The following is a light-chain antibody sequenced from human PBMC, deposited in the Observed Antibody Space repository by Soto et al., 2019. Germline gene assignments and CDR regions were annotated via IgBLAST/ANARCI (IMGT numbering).Light chain of an antibody. Sequence: QSVLTQPASVSGSPGQSITISCTGTSSDVGSYNLVSWYQQHPGKAPKLMIYEVSKRPSGVSNRFSGSKSGHTASLTLSGLQAEDEADYYCFSYAGGLYVFGTGTKVTV. CDR3: FSYAGGLYV. J-gene: IGLJ1*01. CDR2: EVS. CDR1: SSDVGSYNL. V-gene: IGLV2-23*02.